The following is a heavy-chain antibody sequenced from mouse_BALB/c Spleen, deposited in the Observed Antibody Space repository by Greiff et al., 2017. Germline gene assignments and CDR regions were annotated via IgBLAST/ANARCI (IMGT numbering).Heavy chain of an antibody. CDR1: GFTFSSYA. V-gene: IGHV5-9-4*01. Sequence: EVKVEESGGGLVKPGGSLKLSCAASGFTFSSYAMSWVRQSPEKRLEWVAEISSGGSYTYYPDTVTGRFTISRDNAKNTLYLEMSSLRSEDTAMYYCARDRGRSYWYFDVWGAGTTVTVSS. CDR3: ARDRGRSYWYFDV. D-gene: IGHD1-1*01. CDR2: ISSGGSYT. J-gene: IGHJ1*01.